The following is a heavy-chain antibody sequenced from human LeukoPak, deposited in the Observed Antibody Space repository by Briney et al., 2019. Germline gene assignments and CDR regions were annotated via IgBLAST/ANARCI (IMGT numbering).Heavy chain of an antibody. Sequence: NPSETLSLTCTVSGGSISSSSYYWGWIRQPPGKGLEWIGSIYYSGSTYYNPSLKSRVTISVDTSKNQFSLKLSSVTAADTAVYYCARDFEGGGDFDYWGHGTLVTVSS. CDR3: ARDFEGGGDFDY. D-gene: IGHD2-21*01. CDR1: GGSISSSSYY. V-gene: IGHV4-39*07. J-gene: IGHJ4*01. CDR2: IYYSGST.